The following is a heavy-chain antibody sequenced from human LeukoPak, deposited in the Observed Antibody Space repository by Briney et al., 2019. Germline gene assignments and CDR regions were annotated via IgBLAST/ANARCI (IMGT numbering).Heavy chain of an antibody. Sequence: GGSLRLSCAASGFTFSSYGMHWVRQAPGKGLEWVAVIWYDGSNKYYADSVKGRFTISRDNSKNTLYLQMNSLRAEDTAVYYCARDGEITMIAFLDYWGQGTLVTVSS. V-gene: IGHV3-33*01. CDR1: GFTFSSYG. D-gene: IGHD3-22*01. CDR3: ARDGEITMIAFLDY. CDR2: IWYDGSNK. J-gene: IGHJ4*02.